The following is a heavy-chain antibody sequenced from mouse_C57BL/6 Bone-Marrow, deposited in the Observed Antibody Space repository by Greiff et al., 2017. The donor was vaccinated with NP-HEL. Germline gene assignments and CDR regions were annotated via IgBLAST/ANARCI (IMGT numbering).Heavy chain of an antibody. J-gene: IGHJ1*03. CDR2: IDPSDSYT. CDR3: ARTTVPDV. CDR1: GYTFTSYW. D-gene: IGHD1-1*01. Sequence: QVQLQQSGAELVRPGTSVKLSCKASGYTFTSYWMHWVKQRPGQGLEWIGVIDPSDSYTNYNQKFKGKATLTVDTSSSTAYMQLSSLTSEDSAVYYCARTTVPDVWGTGTTVTVSS. V-gene: IGHV1-59*01.